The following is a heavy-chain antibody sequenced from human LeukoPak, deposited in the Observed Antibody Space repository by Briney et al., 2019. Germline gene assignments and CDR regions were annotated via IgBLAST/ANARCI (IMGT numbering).Heavy chain of an antibody. V-gene: IGHV1-8*01. CDR1: GYTFTSYE. J-gene: IGHJ5*02. Sequence: ASVKVSCKASGYTFTSYEINWVRQATGQGLEWMGWMNPNSGNTGYAQEFQGRVTMTRNTSISTAYMELSSLRSEDTAVYYCARDYHYYGSGSYYLNWFDPWGQGTLVTVSS. D-gene: IGHD3-10*01. CDR3: ARDYHYYGSGSYYLNWFDP. CDR2: MNPNSGNT.